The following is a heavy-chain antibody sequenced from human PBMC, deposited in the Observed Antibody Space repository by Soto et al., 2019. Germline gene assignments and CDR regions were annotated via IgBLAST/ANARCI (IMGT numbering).Heavy chain of an antibody. V-gene: IGHV1-69*13. J-gene: IGHJ6*02. CDR2: IIAILGTA. CDR1: GGTLSSYA. CDR3: ARGSVRLVSLEYYYNGMDV. Sequence: GAPVKVPCKAYGGTLSSYAINWVGQAPGKGVDWMGGIIAILGTANYAQQFQGRVTITADESTSTAYMELSSLRSEDTAVYYCARGSVRLVSLEYYYNGMDVWGQGTTVTVSS. D-gene: IGHD6-6*01.